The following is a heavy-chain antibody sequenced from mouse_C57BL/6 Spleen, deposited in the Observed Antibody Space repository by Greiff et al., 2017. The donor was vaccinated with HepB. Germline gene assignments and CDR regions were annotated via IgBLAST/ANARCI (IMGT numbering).Heavy chain of an antibody. D-gene: IGHD1-1*02. CDR2: IDPETGGT. V-gene: IGHV1-15*01. Sequence: VQRVESGAELVRPGASVTLSCKASGYTFTDYEMHWVKQTPVHGLEWIGAIDPETGGTAYNQKFKGKAILTADKSSSTAYMELRSLTSEDSAVYYCTRDQVGAYWGQGTLVTVSA. J-gene: IGHJ3*01. CDR1: GYTFTDYE. CDR3: TRDQVGAY.